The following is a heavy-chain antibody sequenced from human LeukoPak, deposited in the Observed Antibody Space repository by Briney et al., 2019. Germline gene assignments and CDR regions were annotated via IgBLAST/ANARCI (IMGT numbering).Heavy chain of an antibody. V-gene: IGHV3-7*01. J-gene: IGHJ4*02. CDR2: IRDDGGEI. D-gene: IGHD1-26*01. Sequence: GGSLRLSCEASGFTFSSYWMSWVCQAPGKGLEWVANIRDDGGEIYYVDSVKGRFTISRDNAKSSLFLQMNSLRAEDAAVYYCARDKPRGSYYGSIFDSWGQGTVVTVSS. CDR3: ARDKPRGSYYGSIFDS. CDR1: GFTFSSYW.